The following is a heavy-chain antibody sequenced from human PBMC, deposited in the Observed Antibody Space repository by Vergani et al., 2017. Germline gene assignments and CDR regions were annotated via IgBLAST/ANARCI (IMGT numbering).Heavy chain of an antibody. D-gene: IGHD3-3*01. CDR1: GFTFNYYS. Sequence: EVQLVESGGGLVQPGGSLRLTCVASGFTFNYYSMNWVRQSPGKGLEWLSYITSSSATIYYADSVQGRFTVSRDSATDSLYLHMNSLRAEDTAVYYCARDMSGYYPDYFDYWGQGTLVTVSS. CDR3: ARDMSGYYPDYFDY. V-gene: IGHV3-48*01. CDR2: ITSSSATI. J-gene: IGHJ4*02.